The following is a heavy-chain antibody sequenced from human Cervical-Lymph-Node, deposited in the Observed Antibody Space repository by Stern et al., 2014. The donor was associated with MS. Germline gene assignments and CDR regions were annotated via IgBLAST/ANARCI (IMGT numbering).Heavy chain of an antibody. V-gene: IGHV5-51*03. Sequence: EVQLVQSGAEVKKPGESLKISCKGSGYSFTSYWIGWVRQMPGKGLEWMGIIYPGDSETRYSPSFQGQVTISADKSISTAYLQWSSLKASDTAMYYCARSEYYDFWSGYSRRDYFDYWGQGTLVTVSS. CDR1: GYSFTSYW. CDR2: IYPGDSET. CDR3: ARSEYYDFWSGYSRRDYFDY. D-gene: IGHD3-3*01. J-gene: IGHJ4*02.